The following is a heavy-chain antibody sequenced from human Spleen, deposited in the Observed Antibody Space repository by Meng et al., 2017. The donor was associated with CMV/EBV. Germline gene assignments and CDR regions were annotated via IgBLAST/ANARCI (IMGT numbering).Heavy chain of an antibody. CDR1: GGSISSGGYY. Sequence: CTVSGGSISSGGYYWSWIRQHPGKGLEWIGYIYYSGSTYYNPSLKSRVTISVDTSKNQFSLKLSSVTAADTAVYYCARHTLRWELKSWGQGTLVTVSS. D-gene: IGHD1-26*01. J-gene: IGHJ5*02. CDR3: ARHTLRWELKS. V-gene: IGHV4-31*03. CDR2: IYYSGST.